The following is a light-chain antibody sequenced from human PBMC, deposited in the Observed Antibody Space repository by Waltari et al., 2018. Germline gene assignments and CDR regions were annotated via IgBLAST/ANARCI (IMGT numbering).Light chain of an antibody. CDR1: HSISSY. V-gene: IGKV1-39*01. Sequence: DIQMTQSPSSLSASVGVRVTITCRASHSISSYLNWYQQKPGKAPKLLIYAASSLQSGVPSRFSGSGSGTDFTLTISSLQPADFATYYCQQSYSTPWTFGQGTKVEIK. J-gene: IGKJ1*01. CDR2: AAS. CDR3: QQSYSTPWT.